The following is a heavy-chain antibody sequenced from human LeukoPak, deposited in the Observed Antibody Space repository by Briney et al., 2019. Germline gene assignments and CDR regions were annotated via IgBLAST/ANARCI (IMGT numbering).Heavy chain of an antibody. CDR2: FDPEDGET. CDR1: GYTLTELS. D-gene: IGHD3-22*01. V-gene: IGHV1-24*01. CDR3: ATWNYYDSSGYYQYFDY. Sequence: GASVKVSCKVSGYTLTELSMRWVRQAPGKGLEWMGGFDPEDGETIYAQKFQGRVTMTEDTPTDTAYMELSSLRSEDTAVYYCATWNYYDSSGYYQYFDYWGQGTLDTVCS. J-gene: IGHJ4*02.